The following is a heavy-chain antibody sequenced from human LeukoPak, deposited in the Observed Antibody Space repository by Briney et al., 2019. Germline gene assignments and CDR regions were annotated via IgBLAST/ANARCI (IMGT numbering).Heavy chain of an antibody. Sequence: GRSLRLSCAASGFTFSSYAMHWVRQAPGKGLEWVAVISYDGSNKYYADSVKGRFTISRDNSKNTLYLQMTSLRAEDPAVYYCARGSGIAVAGTSSPFAYWGQGTLVTVSS. CDR2: ISYDGSNK. J-gene: IGHJ4*02. CDR3: ARGSGIAVAGTSSPFAY. V-gene: IGHV3-30-3*01. D-gene: IGHD6-19*01. CDR1: GFTFSSYA.